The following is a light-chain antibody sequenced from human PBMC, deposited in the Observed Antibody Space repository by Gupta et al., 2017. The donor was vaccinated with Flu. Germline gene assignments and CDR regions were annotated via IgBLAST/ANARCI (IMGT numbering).Light chain of an antibody. Sequence: GGNNIGSKRVHWYQQEPGQAPVLVVYDDSGRTSGIPERFSGSNSGNTATLTISRVGAGDEADYDCQVWDSSSDHVVFGGGTKLTVL. CDR2: DDS. J-gene: IGLJ2*01. V-gene: IGLV3-21*02. CDR3: QVWDSSSDHVV. CDR1: NIGSKR.